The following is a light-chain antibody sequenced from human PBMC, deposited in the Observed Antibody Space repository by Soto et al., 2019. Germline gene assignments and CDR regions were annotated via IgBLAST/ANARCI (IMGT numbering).Light chain of an antibody. CDR1: QSVSIN. CDR2: GAS. V-gene: IGKV3-15*01. J-gene: IGKJ1*01. CDR3: QQYDNWPPWT. Sequence: EIVMTQSPATLSVSPGESATLSCRASQSVSINLAWYQQRPGQAPRLLIYGASTRDTGIPARFSGSGSGTDFTLTISSLQSEDFAVYYCQQYDNWPPWTFGQGTKVEI.